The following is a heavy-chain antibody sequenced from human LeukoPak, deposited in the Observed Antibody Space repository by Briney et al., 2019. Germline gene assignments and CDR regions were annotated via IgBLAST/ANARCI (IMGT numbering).Heavy chain of an antibody. CDR2: IKQDGSEK. D-gene: IGHD1-26*01. Sequence: GGSLRLSCAASGFTFSSYWMSWVRQAPGKGLEWVANIKQDGSEKYYVDSVKGRFTISRDNAKNSLYLQMNSLRAEDTAVYYCAREKATVYYYYGMDVWGQGTTVTVSS. V-gene: IGHV3-7*05. CDR1: GFTFSSYW. J-gene: IGHJ6*02. CDR3: AREKATVYYYYGMDV.